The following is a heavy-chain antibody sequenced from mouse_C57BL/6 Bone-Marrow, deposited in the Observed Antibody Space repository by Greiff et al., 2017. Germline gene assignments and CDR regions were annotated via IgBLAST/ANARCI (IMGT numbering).Heavy chain of an antibody. D-gene: IGHD2-1*01. CDR1: GYAFTNYV. CDR2: ISPGSGAT. CDR3: AREGGDGNYPFAY. V-gene: IGHV1-54*01. Sequence: VQLQQSGADLVRPGTSVKVSCKASGYAFTNYVIEWVKQRPGQGLEWIGVISPGSGATNYTEKFKGQATLTADKSSSTAYMQLSSLTSEDSAVYFCAREGGDGNYPFAYWGQGTLVTVSA. J-gene: IGHJ3*01.